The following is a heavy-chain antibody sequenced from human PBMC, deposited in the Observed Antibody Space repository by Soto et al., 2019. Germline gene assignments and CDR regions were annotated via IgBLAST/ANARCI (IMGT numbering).Heavy chain of an antibody. CDR3: ATDRGPHWRGGYDWDY. V-gene: IGHV3-15*01. J-gene: IGHJ4*02. D-gene: IGHD5-12*01. CDR2: IKSKTDGGTT. CDR1: GFTFSNAW. Sequence: GGSLRLSCAASGFTFSNAWMSWVRQAPGKGLEWVGRIKSKTDGGTTDYAAPVKGRFTISRDDSKNTLYLQMNSLKTEDTAVYYCATDRGPHWRGGYDWDYWGQGTLVTVSS.